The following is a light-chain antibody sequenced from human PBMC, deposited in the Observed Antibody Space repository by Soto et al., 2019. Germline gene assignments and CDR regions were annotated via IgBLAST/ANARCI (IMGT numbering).Light chain of an antibody. V-gene: IGKV1-5*03. CDR2: KAS. CDR3: PQYNSYSWT. Sequence: DIQMTQSPSTLSASVGDRVTITCRASQSISSWLAWYQQKPGKAPKLLIYKASSLESGVPSRFSGSGSGTEFTLTISSLQPDDFATYYYPQYNSYSWTFGQGTKVEIK. J-gene: IGKJ1*01. CDR1: QSISSW.